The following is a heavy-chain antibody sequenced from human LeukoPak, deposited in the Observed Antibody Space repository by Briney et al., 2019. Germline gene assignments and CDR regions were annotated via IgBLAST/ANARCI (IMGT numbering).Heavy chain of an antibody. Sequence: SETLSLTCTVSGGSISSYYWSWIRQPPGKGLEWIGYIYYSGSTYYNPSLKSRVTISVDTSKNQFSLKLSSVTAADTAVYYCARDLYHYDSSGYYPDAFDIWGQGTMVTVSS. V-gene: IGHV4-30-4*08. CDR3: ARDLYHYDSSGYYPDAFDI. CDR1: GGSISSYY. J-gene: IGHJ3*02. D-gene: IGHD3-22*01. CDR2: IYYSGST.